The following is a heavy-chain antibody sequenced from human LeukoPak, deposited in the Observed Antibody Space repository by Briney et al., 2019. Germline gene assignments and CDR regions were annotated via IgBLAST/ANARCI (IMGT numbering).Heavy chain of an antibody. CDR2: INHSGST. J-gene: IGHJ4*02. CDR3: AVLHRYDYVWGSYRQNFDY. V-gene: IGHV4-34*01. D-gene: IGHD3-16*02. Sequence: PSETLSLTCAVYGGSFSGYYWSWLRQPPGKGLEWIGEINHSGSTNYNPSLKSRVTISVDTSKNQFSLKLSSVTAADTAVYYCAVLHRYDYVWGSYRQNFDYWGQGTLVTVSS. CDR1: GGSFSGYY.